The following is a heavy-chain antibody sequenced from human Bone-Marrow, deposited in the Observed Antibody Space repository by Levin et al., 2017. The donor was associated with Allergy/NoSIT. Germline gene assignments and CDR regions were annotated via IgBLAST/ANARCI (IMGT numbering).Heavy chain of an antibody. J-gene: IGHJ4*02. Sequence: GESLKISCAASGFSVSNHYMTWVRQGPGKGLECVSVIYSDGSTYYADSVRGRFTISRDSFRNTLSLQMNSLRDDDTAVYYCTKGHYSGVYQWGQGTLVTVSS. V-gene: IGHV3-53*01. CDR3: TKGHYSGVYQ. CDR1: GFSVSNHY. CDR2: IYSDGST. D-gene: IGHD2-2*01.